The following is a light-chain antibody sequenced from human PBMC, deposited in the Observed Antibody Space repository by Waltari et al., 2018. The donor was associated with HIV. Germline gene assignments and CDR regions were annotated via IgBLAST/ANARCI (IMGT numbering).Light chain of an antibody. Sequence: SALTQPASVSGSPGQSVTISCTGTSSDFDLHTFLSWYQQHPARAPQLIIFGFHYRPSGISSRFSASKSGDTASLTISGLQSGDEADYYCTTYTATDSLLIGSGTKLTVL. CDR2: GFH. CDR3: TTYTATDSLL. J-gene: IGLJ2*01. CDR1: SSDFDLHTF. V-gene: IGLV2-14*01.